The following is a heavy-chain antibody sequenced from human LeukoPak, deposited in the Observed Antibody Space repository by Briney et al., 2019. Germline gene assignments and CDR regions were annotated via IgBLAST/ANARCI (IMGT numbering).Heavy chain of an antibody. D-gene: IGHD2-15*01. J-gene: IGHJ3*02. CDR1: GFTFSGSA. CDR3: TRHVVVVAADDAFDI. V-gene: IGHV3-73*01. CDR2: IRSKAKSYAT. Sequence: PGXXLRLSCAAPGFTFSGSAMHWVRQASGKGLEWVGRIRSKAKSYATAYAASVKGRFTISRDDSKNTAYLQMNSLKTEDTAVYYCTRHVVVVAADDAFDIWGQGTMVTVSS.